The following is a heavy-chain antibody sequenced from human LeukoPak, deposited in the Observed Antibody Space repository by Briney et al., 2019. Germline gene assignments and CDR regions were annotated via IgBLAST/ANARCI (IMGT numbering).Heavy chain of an antibody. J-gene: IGHJ4*02. CDR1: GGSFSGYY. D-gene: IGHD4-17*01. CDR3: ARRVTTRLPFRY. Sequence: MSSETLSLTCAVYGGSFSGYYWSWIRQPPGKGLEWIGEINHSGSTNYNPSLKSRVTISVDTSKKQFSLKLTSVTAADTAVYYCARRVTTRLPFRYWGQGSLVTVSS. CDR2: INHSGST. V-gene: IGHV4-34*01.